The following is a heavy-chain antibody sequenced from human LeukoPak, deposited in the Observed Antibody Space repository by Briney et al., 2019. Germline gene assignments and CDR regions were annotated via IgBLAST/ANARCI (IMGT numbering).Heavy chain of an antibody. Sequence: ASVKVSCKASGYTFTGYYMHWVRQAPGQGLEWMGWISAYNGNTNYAQKLQGRVTMTTDTSTSTAYMELRSLRSDDTAVYYCARDYGDYYGMDVWGQGTTVTVSS. CDR3: ARDYGDYYGMDV. CDR2: ISAYNGNT. V-gene: IGHV1-18*04. D-gene: IGHD4-17*01. J-gene: IGHJ6*02. CDR1: GYTFTGYY.